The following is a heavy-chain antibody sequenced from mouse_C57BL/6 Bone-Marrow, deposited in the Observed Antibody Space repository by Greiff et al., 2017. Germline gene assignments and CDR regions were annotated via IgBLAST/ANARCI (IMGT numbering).Heavy chain of an antibody. V-gene: IGHV1-82*01. Sequence: QVQLQQSGPELVKPGASVKISCKASGYAFSSSWMNWVKQRPGKGLEWIGRIYPGAGDTNYNGKFKGKATLTADNSSSTAYMQLSSLTSEDSAVYFCARSSRGYWGQGTTLTVSS. CDR2: IYPGAGDT. J-gene: IGHJ2*01. CDR1: GYAFSSSW. CDR3: ARSSRGY.